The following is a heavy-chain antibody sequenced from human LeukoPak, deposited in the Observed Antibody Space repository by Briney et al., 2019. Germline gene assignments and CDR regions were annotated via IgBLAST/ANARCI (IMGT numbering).Heavy chain of an antibody. D-gene: IGHD1-1*01. CDR1: GFTFSNYW. CDR3: ARKGELERRRSWDY. J-gene: IGHJ4*02. V-gene: IGHV3-7*03. Sequence: GGSLRLSCAAFGFTFSNYWMSWVRQAPGKGLEWVANIKQDGREKYYVDSVKGRFTISRDNAKNSLYLQMSSLRAEDTAVYYCARKGELERRRSWDYWGQGTLVTVSS. CDR2: IKQDGREK.